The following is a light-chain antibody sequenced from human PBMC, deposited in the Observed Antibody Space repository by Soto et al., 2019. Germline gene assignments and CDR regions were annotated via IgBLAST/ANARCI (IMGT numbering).Light chain of an antibody. CDR1: QSFTSNY. CDR2: GAS. J-gene: IGKJ1*01. CDR3: HQYGSSPRT. Sequence: EIVLTQSPGTLSLSPWERATLSCGASQSFTSNYLAWYQQKPGQAPRLLIYGASTRATGIPDRFSGSGSGTDFTLTISRLEPEDFAVYYCHQYGSSPRTFGQGTKVDIK. V-gene: IGKV3-20*01.